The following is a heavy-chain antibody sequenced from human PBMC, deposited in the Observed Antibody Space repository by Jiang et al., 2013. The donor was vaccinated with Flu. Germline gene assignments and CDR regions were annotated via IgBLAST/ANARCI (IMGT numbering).Heavy chain of an antibody. CDR1: GDSVSSNSAA. Sequence: SQTLSLTCAISGDSVSSNSAAWNWIRQSPSRGLEWLGRTYYRSKWYNDYAVSVKSRITINPDTSKNQFSLQLNSVTPEDTAVYYCARDLGLAQNGPLGSSGWSGVWFDPWGQGTLVTGLL. V-gene: IGHV6-1*01. J-gene: IGHJ5*02. CDR2: TYYRSKWYN. D-gene: IGHD6-19*01. CDR3: ARDLGLAQNGPLGSSGWSGVWFDP.